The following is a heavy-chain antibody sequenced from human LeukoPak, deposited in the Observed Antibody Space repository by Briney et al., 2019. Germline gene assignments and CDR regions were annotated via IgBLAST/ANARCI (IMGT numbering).Heavy chain of an antibody. Sequence: GASVKVSCKASGYTFTSYGISWVRQAPGQGLEWMGWISAYNGNTNYAQKLQGRVTMTTDTSTSTAYMELRSLRSDDTAVYYCARDGAAPFGDIVVVPAAVDYWGQGTLVTVSS. V-gene: IGHV1-18*01. D-gene: IGHD2-2*01. J-gene: IGHJ4*02. CDR1: GYTFTSYG. CDR2: ISAYNGNT. CDR3: ARDGAAPFGDIVVVPAAVDY.